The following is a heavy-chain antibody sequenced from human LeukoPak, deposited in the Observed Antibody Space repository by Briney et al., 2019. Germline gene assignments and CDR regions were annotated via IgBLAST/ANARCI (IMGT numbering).Heavy chain of an antibody. J-gene: IGHJ4*02. CDR1: GGSISSFY. CDR3: ARHVIFQYYYDSSGYFFDY. V-gene: IGHV4-59*08. CDR2: IYYSGST. D-gene: IGHD3-22*01. Sequence: SETLSLTCIVSGGSISSFYWSWIRQPPGKGLEWIGYIYYSGSTNYNPSLKSRVTISVDTSKNQFSLKLSSVTAADTAVYYCARHVIFQYYYDSSGYFFDYWGQGTLVTVSS.